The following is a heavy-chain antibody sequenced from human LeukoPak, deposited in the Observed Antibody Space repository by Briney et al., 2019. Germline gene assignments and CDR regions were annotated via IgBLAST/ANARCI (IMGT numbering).Heavy chain of an antibody. CDR2: ISGSGAST. V-gene: IGHV3-23*01. D-gene: IGHD6-13*01. CDR3: AKHNGYSSSWYSY. J-gene: IGHJ4*02. CDR1: GITFSSHA. Sequence: GGSLRVSCAASGITFSSHAMSWVRQAPGKGLEWVSAISGSGASTYYADSVKGRFTVSRDNSKNTLYLLMNSLRAEDTAVYYCAKHNGYSSSWYSYWGQGTLVTVSS.